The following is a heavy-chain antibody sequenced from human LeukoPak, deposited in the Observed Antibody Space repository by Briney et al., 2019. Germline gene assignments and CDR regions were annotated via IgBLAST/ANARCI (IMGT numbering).Heavy chain of an antibody. V-gene: IGHV3-66*01. CDR3: ARDASGYSFDY. CDR1: GFTVSSNY. D-gene: IGHD2-15*01. J-gene: IGHJ4*02. Sequence: GGSLRLSCAASGFTVSSNYMSWVRQAPGKGLEWVSVIYSGGSTYYADSVKGRFTISRDNSKNTLYLQMNSLRAEDTAVYYCARDASGYSFDYWGQGTLVTVSS. CDR2: IYSGGST.